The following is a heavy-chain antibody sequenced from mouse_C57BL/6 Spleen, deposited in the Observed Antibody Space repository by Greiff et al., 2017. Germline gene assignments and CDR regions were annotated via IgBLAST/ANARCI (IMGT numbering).Heavy chain of an antibody. CDR2: INPNNGGT. CDR3: ARGIYYDRSSLAWFAY. CDR1: GYTFTDYY. D-gene: IGHD1-1*01. V-gene: IGHV1-18*01. J-gene: IGHJ3*01. Sequence: VQLQQPGPELVKPGASVKIPCKASGYTFTDYYMDWVKQSHGKSLEWIGDINPNNGGTIYNQKFKGKATLTVDTSSSTAYMELRSLTSEDSAVYYCARGIYYDRSSLAWFAYWGQGTLVTVSA.